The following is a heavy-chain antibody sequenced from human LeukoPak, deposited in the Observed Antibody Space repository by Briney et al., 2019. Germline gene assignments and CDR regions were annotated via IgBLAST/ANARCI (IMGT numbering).Heavy chain of an antibody. Sequence: GGSLRLSCAASGFTFSNHWMHWVRQVLGKGLVSVSRIHIDENRKTYADSVKGRFTISRDNAKNTLYLQMNSLGVEDTAVYYCARDLLLWFGELSGDSDYWGQGTLVTVSS. J-gene: IGHJ4*02. CDR1: GFTFSNHW. CDR3: ARDLLLWFGELSGDSDY. D-gene: IGHD3-10*01. V-gene: IGHV3-74*01. CDR2: IHIDENRK.